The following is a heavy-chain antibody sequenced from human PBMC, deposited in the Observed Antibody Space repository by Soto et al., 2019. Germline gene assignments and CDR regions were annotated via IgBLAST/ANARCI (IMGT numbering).Heavy chain of an antibody. Sequence: PSETLSLTCAVYGGSFSGYYWSWIRQPPGKGLEWIGEINHSGSTNYNPSLKSRVTISVDTSKNQFSLKLSSVTAADTAVYYCARSMVRGVAIGLDYWGQGTLVTGSS. CDR2: INHSGST. CDR3: ARSMVRGVAIGLDY. D-gene: IGHD3-10*01. V-gene: IGHV4-34*01. J-gene: IGHJ4*02. CDR1: GGSFSGYY.